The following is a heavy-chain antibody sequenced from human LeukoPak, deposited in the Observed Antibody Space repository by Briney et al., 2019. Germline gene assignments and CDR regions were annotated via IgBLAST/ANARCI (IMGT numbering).Heavy chain of an antibody. CDR2: INPNSGGT. CDR1: GYTFTGYY. Sequence: AAVKVSCKASGYTFTGYYMHWVRQAPGQGLEWMGWINPNSGGTNYAQKFQGRVTMTRGTSISTAYMELSRLRSDDTAVYYCARDRYYDILTGYYNWGQGTLGT. V-gene: IGHV1-2*02. D-gene: IGHD3-9*01. CDR3: ARDRYYDILTGYYN. J-gene: IGHJ4*02.